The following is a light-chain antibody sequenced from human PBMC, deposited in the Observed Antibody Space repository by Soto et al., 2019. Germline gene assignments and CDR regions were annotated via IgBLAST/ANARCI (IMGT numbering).Light chain of an antibody. Sequence: DIQMTQSPSSVSASVGDSVTITCRASQGISNWLAWYQQQPGKAPKLLIYAASSLQSGVPSRFSGGGSGTHFTLIISSLQPEDFATYYCQHTNTFLPLTFGGGPTVEIK. CDR2: AAS. J-gene: IGKJ4*01. V-gene: IGKV1-12*01. CDR3: QHTNTFLPLT. CDR1: QGISNW.